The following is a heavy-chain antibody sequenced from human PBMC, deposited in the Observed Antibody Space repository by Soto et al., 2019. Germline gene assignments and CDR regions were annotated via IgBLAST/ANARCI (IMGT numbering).Heavy chain of an antibody. Sequence: EASVKVSCKASGYTFTGYYMHWVRQAPGQGLEWMGWINPNSGGTNYAQKFQGRVTMTRDTSISTAYMELSRLRSDDTAVYYCARGRPVAATYNWFDPWGQGTLVTVSS. CDR1: GYTFTGYY. J-gene: IGHJ5*02. CDR3: ARGRPVAATYNWFDP. CDR2: INPNSGGT. D-gene: IGHD2-15*01. V-gene: IGHV1-2*02.